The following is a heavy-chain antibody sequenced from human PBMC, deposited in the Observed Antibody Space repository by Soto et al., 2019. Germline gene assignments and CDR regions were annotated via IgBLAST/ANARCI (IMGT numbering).Heavy chain of an antibody. CDR2: INPSGGTT. CDR1: GYTFTSYY. Sequence: ASVKVSCKASGYTFTSYYMHWVRQAPGQGLKWMAIINPSGGTTYYVQKFEGRVTLTTDTSTSTVYMELSSLRSDDTAVYYCARVRGGGSEYFFDYWGHGTLVTVSS. V-gene: IGHV1-46*01. J-gene: IGHJ4*01. D-gene: IGHD2-15*01. CDR3: ARVRGGGSEYFFDY.